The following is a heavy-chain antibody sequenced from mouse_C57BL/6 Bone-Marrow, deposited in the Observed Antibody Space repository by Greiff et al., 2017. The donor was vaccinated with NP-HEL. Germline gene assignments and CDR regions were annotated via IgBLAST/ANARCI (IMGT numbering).Heavy chain of an antibody. Sequence: EVHLVESGGGLVKPGGSLKLSCAASGFTFSDYGMHWVRQAPEKGLEWVAYISSGSSTIYYADTVKGRFTISRDNAKNTLFLQMTSLRSEDTAMYYCARGAQNYAMDYWGQGTSVTVSS. V-gene: IGHV5-17*01. J-gene: IGHJ4*01. CDR1: GFTFSDYG. CDR3: ARGAQNYAMDY. CDR2: ISSGSSTI.